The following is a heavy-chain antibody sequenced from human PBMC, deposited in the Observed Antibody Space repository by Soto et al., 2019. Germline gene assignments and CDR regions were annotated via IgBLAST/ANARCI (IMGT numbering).Heavy chain of an antibody. J-gene: IGHJ4*02. CDR3: ARHDCSGGSCYFDY. V-gene: IGHV4-59*08. D-gene: IGHD2-15*01. CDR1: GGSISSYY. Sequence: SETLSLTGTVSGGSISSYYWSWIRQPPGKGLEWIGYSYYSGSTNYNPSLKSRVTISVDTYKNQFSLKLSSVTAADTAVYYCARHDCSGGSCYFDYWGQGTLVTVSS. CDR2: SYYSGST.